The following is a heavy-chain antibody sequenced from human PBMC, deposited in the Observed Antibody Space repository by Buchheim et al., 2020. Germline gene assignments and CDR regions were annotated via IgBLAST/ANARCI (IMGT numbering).Heavy chain of an antibody. J-gene: IGHJ4*02. CDR3: TRDPLWSGF. V-gene: IGHV3-48*02. Sequence: EVQLVESGGGLVQPGGSLRLSCAASGFSFSAYNMDWVRQAPGKGLEWVAYISSSATIYYADSVKGRFIISRDNARNSLYLQMNSLRDDDTGVYYCTRDPLWSGFWGQGTL. D-gene: IGHD3-3*01. CDR2: ISSSATI. CDR1: GFSFSAYN.